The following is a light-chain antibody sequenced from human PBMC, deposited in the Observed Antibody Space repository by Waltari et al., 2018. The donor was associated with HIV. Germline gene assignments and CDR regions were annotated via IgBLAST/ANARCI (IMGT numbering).Light chain of an antibody. J-gene: IGLJ2*01. CDR2: DDR. CDR1: NIAAIKS. Sequence: SYVLTHPPSVSVAPGQTARITCGGNNIAAIKSVHWYRKSPGQAPVLVVYDDRDRPSGIPDRFSGSSSGDTATLTISRAEAGDEADYYCQVYSDRGDPVIFGGGTKLTVL. V-gene: IGLV3-21*02. CDR3: QVYSDRGDPVI.